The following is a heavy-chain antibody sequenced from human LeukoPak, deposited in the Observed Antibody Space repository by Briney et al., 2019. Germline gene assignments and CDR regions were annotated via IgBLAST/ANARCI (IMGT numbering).Heavy chain of an antibody. Sequence: GESLKISCKGSGYSFNTYWIGWVRQMPGKGLEWMGIIYPGDSDTKYSPSFQGQVTISADKSISTAYLQWSSLKASDTAMYYCARHDSSGYFLDAFDIWGQGTMVTVSS. D-gene: IGHD3-22*01. V-gene: IGHV5-51*01. CDR1: GYSFNTYW. J-gene: IGHJ3*02. CDR2: IYPGDSDT. CDR3: ARHDSSGYFLDAFDI.